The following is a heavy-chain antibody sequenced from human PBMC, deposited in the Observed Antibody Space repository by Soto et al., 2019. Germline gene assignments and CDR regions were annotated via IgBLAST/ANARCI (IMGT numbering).Heavy chain of an antibody. CDR1: GYPFTSYG. Sequence: QGQLLQSGDEVKTPGASVRVSCTASGYPFTSYGISWVRQAPGQGLEWVAWISAYNGKRDTAQKFQGRVTMPLDTSTDTAHMELGDLTSADTAVYYCARGRIVASIHDAFEIWGQGTKVTVSS. CDR2: ISAYNGKR. CDR3: ARGRIVASIHDAFEI. V-gene: IGHV1-18*01. J-gene: IGHJ3*02. D-gene: IGHD5-12*01.